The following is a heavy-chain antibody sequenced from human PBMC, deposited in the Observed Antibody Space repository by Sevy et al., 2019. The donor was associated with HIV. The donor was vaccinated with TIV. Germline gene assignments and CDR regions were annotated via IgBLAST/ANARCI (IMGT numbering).Heavy chain of an antibody. V-gene: IGHV3-15*01. J-gene: IGHJ4*02. CDR2: IKGKINDGTI. Sequence: GGSLRLSCAASGFTFSNAWMSWVRQAPGKGLEWVGRIKGKINDGTIDYAAPVKGRFSISRDDSKNTLYLQMNSLKTEDTAVYYCTTASWSQEDYYNYWGQGTLVTVSS. CDR1: GFTFSNAW. CDR3: TTASWSQEDYYNY. D-gene: IGHD6-13*01.